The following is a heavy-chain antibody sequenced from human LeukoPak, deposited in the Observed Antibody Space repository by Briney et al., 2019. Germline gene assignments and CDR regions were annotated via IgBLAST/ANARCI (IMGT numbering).Heavy chain of an antibody. CDR3: AKDRSEFGHQLPTDY. Sequence: GGSLRLSCSASGFTFSNYGMHWVRQAPGKGLEWVAFMRYDGTNKFHADSVKGRFTISRDNSKNTLYLQMNSLRVENTAVYYCAKDRSEFGHQLPTDYWGQGTLVTVPS. CDR2: MRYDGTNK. J-gene: IGHJ4*02. V-gene: IGHV3-30*02. D-gene: IGHD2-2*01. CDR1: GFTFSNYG.